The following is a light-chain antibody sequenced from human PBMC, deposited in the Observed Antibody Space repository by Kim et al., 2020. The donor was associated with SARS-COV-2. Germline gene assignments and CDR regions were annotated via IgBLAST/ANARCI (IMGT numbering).Light chain of an antibody. CDR2: GAS. CDR1: QSVGSN. CDR3: QHYYNWPPLT. J-gene: IGKJ4*01. V-gene: IGKV3-15*01. Sequence: EIMMTQSPATMSASPGERVTLSCRASQSVGSNLAWYQQRPGQAPRLLIYGASTRAPGLPPRFSGSGSGTDFTLTISSLQSEDFAVYYCQHYYNWPPLTFGGGTKVDIK.